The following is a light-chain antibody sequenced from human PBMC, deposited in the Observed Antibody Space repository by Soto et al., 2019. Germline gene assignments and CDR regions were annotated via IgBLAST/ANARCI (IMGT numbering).Light chain of an antibody. V-gene: IGKV1-39*01. Sequence: DIQMTQSPSSLSASVGDRVTITCRASQSISSYLNWYQQKPGKAPNLLIYAASSLQSGVPSRFSGSGSGTDFTLTISSLQPEDFATYYCQQSYSTPRNTFGQGTKLEI. CDR2: AAS. CDR1: QSISSY. J-gene: IGKJ2*01. CDR3: QQSYSTPRNT.